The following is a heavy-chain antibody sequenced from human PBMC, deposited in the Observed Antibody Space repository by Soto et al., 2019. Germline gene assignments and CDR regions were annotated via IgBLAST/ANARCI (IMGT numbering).Heavy chain of an antibody. Sequence: SETLSLTCTVSGGSISSGGYYWSWIRQHPGKGLEWIGYIYYSGSTYYNPSLKSRVTISVDTSKNQFSLKLSSVTAADTAVYYCARGQYQLLIYYYGMDVWGQGTTVTVSS. J-gene: IGHJ6*02. CDR1: GGSISSGGYY. CDR2: IYYSGST. V-gene: IGHV4-31*03. CDR3: ARGQYQLLIYYYGMDV. D-gene: IGHD2-2*01.